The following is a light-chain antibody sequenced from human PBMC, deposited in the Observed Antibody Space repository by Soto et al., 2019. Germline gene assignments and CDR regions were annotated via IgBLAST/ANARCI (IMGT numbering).Light chain of an antibody. J-gene: IGKJ5*01. CDR2: DAS. V-gene: IGKV1D-13*01. CDR3: QQFNKYAIT. CDR1: QGISSA. Sequence: AIPLTQSPSSLSASVGDRVTITCRASQGISSALAWYQQKPGKAPKLLIYDASSLESGVPSRFSGSGSGTDFTLTISSLQPEEFATYYCQQFNKYAITFGQGTRLEIK.